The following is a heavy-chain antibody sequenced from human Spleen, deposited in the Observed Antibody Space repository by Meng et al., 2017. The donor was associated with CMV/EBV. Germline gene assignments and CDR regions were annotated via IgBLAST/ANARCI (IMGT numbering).Heavy chain of an antibody. CDR1: GFTFDDYA. J-gene: IGHJ6*02. D-gene: IGHD3-10*01. CDR3: ARDGGSIIGYYGMDV. CDR2: ISWNSGSI. Sequence: GGSLRLSCAASGFTFDDYAMHWVRQAPGKGLEWVSGISWNSGSIGYADSVKGRFTISRDNAKNSLYLQMNSLRAEDTAVYYCARDGGSIIGYYGMDVWGQGTTVTVSS. V-gene: IGHV3-9*01.